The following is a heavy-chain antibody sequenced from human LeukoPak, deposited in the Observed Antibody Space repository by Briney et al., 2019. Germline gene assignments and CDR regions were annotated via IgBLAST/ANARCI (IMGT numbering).Heavy chain of an antibody. J-gene: IGHJ6*03. CDR3: ARDVGGWAAAYYYYMDV. D-gene: IGHD3-16*01. CDR1: GYTFTSYA. V-gene: IGHV7-4-1*02. Sequence: ASVKVSCKASGYTFTSYAMNWVRQAPGQGLEWMGWINTNTGNPTYAQGFTGRFVFSLDTSVSTAYLQISSLKAEDTAVYYCARDVGGWAAAYYYYMDVWGKGTTVTVSS. CDR2: INTNTGNP.